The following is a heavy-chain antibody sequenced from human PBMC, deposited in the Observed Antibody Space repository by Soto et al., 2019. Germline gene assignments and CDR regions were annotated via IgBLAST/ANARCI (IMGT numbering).Heavy chain of an antibody. CDR2: INPGNGNT. V-gene: IGHV1-3*01. CDR3: ARGIWSGRYQFPYFDC. D-gene: IGHD3-3*01. J-gene: IGHJ4*02. Sequence: GASVKVSCQASEYIFTGYVVHWVRQAPGQRLEWMGWINPGNGNTKYSQKFQGKVTFTKDTSASTAYMDLNSLTSEDTAVYYCARGIWSGRYQFPYFDCWGQGTLVTVSS. CDR1: EYIFTGYV.